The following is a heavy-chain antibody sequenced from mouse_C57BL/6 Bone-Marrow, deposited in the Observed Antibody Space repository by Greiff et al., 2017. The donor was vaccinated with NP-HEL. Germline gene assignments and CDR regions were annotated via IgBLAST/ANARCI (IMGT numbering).Heavy chain of an antibody. CDR3: ARPYGRVWYFDV. J-gene: IGHJ1*03. CDR2: IYPRSGNT. Sequence: QVQLKQSGAELARPGASVKLSCKASGYTFTSYGISWVKQRTGQGLEWIGEIYPRSGNTYYNEKFKGKATLTADKSSSTAYMELRSLTSDESSVYFCARPYGRVWYFDVWGTGTPVTVSS. CDR1: GYTFTSYG. V-gene: IGHV1-81*01. D-gene: IGHD1-1*01.